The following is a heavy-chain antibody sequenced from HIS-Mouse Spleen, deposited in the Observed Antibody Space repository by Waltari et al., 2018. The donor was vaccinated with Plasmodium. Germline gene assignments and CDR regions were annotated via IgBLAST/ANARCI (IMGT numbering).Heavy chain of an antibody. J-gene: IGHJ4*02. D-gene: IGHD2-21*02. V-gene: IGHV4-34*01. CDR1: GGSFSGYY. Sequence: QVQLQQWGAGLLKPSDTLSLTCAVYGGSFSGYYWSWIRQPPGKGLAWIGEINHSGSTNYNPSLKSRVTISVDTSKNQFALKLSSVTAADTAVYYCARGRRIVVVTAPRGFFDYWGQGTLVTVSS. CDR3: ARGRRIVVVTAPRGFFDY. CDR2: INHSGST.